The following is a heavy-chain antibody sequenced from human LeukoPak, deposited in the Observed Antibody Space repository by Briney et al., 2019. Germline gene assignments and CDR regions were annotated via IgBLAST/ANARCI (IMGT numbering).Heavy chain of an antibody. D-gene: IGHD6-19*01. CDR2: ISASGGNT. CDR1: GFTFSNYA. CDR3: ANLITVAASFDY. V-gene: IGHV3-23*01. J-gene: IGHJ4*02. Sequence: AGGSLRLSCAASGFTFSNYAMSWVRQAPGKGLEWVSGISASGGNTYYADSVKGRFTISRDNSKNTLYLQMNSLRPEDTAVYYCANLITVAASFDYWGQGTLVTVSS.